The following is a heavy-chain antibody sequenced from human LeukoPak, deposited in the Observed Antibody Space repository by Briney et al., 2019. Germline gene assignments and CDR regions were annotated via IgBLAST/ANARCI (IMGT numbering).Heavy chain of an antibody. CDR1: GITFSSYA. Sequence: GGSLRLSCAASGITFSSYAMHWVRQAPGKGLEWVAVISYDGSNKYYADSVKGRFTISRDNSKNTLYLQMNSLRAEDTAVYYCARDCGTNGVCSFFDYWGQGTLVTVSS. CDR2: ISYDGSNK. V-gene: IGHV3-30*04. J-gene: IGHJ4*02. D-gene: IGHD2-8*01. CDR3: ARDCGTNGVCSFFDY.